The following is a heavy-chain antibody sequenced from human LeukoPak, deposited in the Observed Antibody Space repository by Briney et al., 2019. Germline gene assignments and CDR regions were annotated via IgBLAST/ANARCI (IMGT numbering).Heavy chain of an antibody. D-gene: IGHD2-15*01. V-gene: IGHV3-23*01. CDR2: ISNNGGYT. J-gene: IGHJ4*02. CDR3: AKQLGYCSDGSCYFPY. CDR1: GFTFSSSA. Sequence: GGSLRLSCAASGFTFSSSAMSWVRQAPGKGLEWVSAISNNGGYTYYADSVQGRFTISRDNSKSTLCLQMNSLRAEDTAVYYCAKQLGYCSDGSCYFPYWGQGTLVSVSS.